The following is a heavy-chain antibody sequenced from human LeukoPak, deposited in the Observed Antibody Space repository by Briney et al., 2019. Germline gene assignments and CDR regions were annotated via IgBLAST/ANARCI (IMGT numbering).Heavy chain of an antibody. CDR2: IYYSGST. CDR1: GGSISSSSYY. CDR3: ARGLGGDVLLWFGELLISSPLDY. Sequence: SETLSLTCTVSGGSISSSSYYWGWIRQPPGKGLEWIGSIYYSGSTYYNPSLKSRVTISVDTSKNQFSLKLSSVTAADTAVYYCARGLGGDVLLWFGELLISSPLDYWGQGTLVTVSS. D-gene: IGHD3-10*01. V-gene: IGHV4-39*07. J-gene: IGHJ4*02.